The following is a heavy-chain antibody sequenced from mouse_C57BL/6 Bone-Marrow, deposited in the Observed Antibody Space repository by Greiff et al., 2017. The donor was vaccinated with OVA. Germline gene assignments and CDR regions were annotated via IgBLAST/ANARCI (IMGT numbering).Heavy chain of an antibody. V-gene: IGHV1-59*01. CDR1: GYTFTSYW. CDR2: IDPSDSYT. CDR3: ARFGSGYEWYFDV. J-gene: IGHJ1*03. D-gene: IGHD1-1*01. Sequence: QVQLQQPGAELVRPGTSVKLSCKASGYTFTSYWMHWVKQRPGQGLEWIGVIDPSDSYTNYNQKFKGKATLTVDTSSSTAYMQLSSLTSEDSAVYDGARFGSGYEWYFDVWGTGTTVTVSS.